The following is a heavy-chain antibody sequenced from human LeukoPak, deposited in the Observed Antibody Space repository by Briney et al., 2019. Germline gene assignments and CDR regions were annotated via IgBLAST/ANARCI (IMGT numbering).Heavy chain of an antibody. D-gene: IGHD3-22*01. V-gene: IGHV3-48*01. Sequence: HPGGSLRLSCVASGFNFNNYNMNWVRQAPGKGLEWVSYITLSSSTIYYADSVKGRFTISRDNAKNSVYLQMDSLRAEDTAVYYCARPMTYYYDSSGYYEPNDAFDIWGQGTMVTVSS. CDR1: GFNFNNYN. CDR2: ITLSSSTI. J-gene: IGHJ3*02. CDR3: ARPMTYYYDSSGYYEPNDAFDI.